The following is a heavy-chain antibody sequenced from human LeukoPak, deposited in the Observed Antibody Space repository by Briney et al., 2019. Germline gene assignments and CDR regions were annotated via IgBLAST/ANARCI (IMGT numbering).Heavy chain of an antibody. D-gene: IGHD6-6*01. CDR2: VYYSGST. V-gene: IGHV4-59*08. CDR1: GGSVSNYY. J-gene: IGHJ4*02. CDR3: ARHFASSSSSYFDY. Sequence: SETPSLTCSVSGGSVSNYYWSWIRQPPGKGLEWIGYVYYSGSTNYNPSLKSRVTMFEDKSKNQFSLRLYSVTVADTAVYYCARHFASSSSSYFDYWGQGSMVTVAS.